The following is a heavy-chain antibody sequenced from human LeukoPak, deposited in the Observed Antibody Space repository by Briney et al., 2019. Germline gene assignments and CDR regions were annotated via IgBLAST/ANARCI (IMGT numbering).Heavy chain of an antibody. J-gene: IGHJ5*02. CDR3: VRVHYSSGSLSSWFDP. Sequence: KSSETLSLTCTVSSDSISDYYWGWIRQPPGKGLEWIGYMPYSGGVSYNPSLKPPVTISLDTSRNQVSLKLSSVTAADTAIYYCVRVHYSSGSLSSWFDPWGRGILVTVSS. CDR2: MPYSGGV. V-gene: IGHV4-59*08. D-gene: IGHD3-10*01. CDR1: SDSISDYY.